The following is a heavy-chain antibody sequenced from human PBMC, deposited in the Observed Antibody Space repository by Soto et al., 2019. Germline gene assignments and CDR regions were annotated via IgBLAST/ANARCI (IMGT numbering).Heavy chain of an antibody. V-gene: IGHV3-23*01. CDR1: GFTFGTYG. CDR2: ISGSGGST. Sequence: EVQLLESGGGLVQPGGSLRLSCAASGFTFGTYGMSWVRQGPGKGLEWVSGISGSGGSTYYADSVKGRFTISRDNSKNTLSLQMNSLRVDVTAVYYCAKGRLVPIEAVLPYWDFDLWGRGTLVTVSS. J-gene: IGHJ2*01. CDR3: AKGRLVPIEAVLPYWDFDL. D-gene: IGHD6-13*01.